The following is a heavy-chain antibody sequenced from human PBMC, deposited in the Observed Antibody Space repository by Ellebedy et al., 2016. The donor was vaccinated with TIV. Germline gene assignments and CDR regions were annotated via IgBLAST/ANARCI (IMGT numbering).Heavy chain of an antibody. J-gene: IGHJ6*02. CDR1: GFTFSSYA. Sequence: GESLKISCAASGFTFSSYAMSWVRQAPGKGLEWVAAISGIGGSTYYADSVKGRFTIYRDNSKTTLYLQMNSLRAEDTAVYYCAKGIAVVPAAIMYGMAVWGQGPTVTVSS. V-gene: IGHV3-23*01. D-gene: IGHD2-2*01. CDR2: ISGIGGST. CDR3: AKGIAVVPAAIMYGMAV.